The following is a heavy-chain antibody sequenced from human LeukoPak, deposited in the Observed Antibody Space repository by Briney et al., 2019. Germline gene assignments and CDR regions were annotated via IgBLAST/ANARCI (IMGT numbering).Heavy chain of an antibody. D-gene: IGHD2-15*01. Sequence: GGSLRLSCAASGFTFSSYGMHWVRQAPGQGLEWVAVIWYDGSNKYYADSVKGRLTISRDNSKNTLYLQMNSLRAEDTAVYYCARAGYCSGGSCYGVDYWGQGTLVTVSS. CDR3: ARAGYCSGGSCYGVDY. V-gene: IGHV3-33*01. CDR1: GFTFSSYG. J-gene: IGHJ4*02. CDR2: IWYDGSNK.